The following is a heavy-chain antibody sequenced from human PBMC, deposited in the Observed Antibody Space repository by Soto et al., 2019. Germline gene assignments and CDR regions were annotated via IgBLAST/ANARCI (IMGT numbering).Heavy chain of an antibody. CDR3: TGGPRYSSGWKPQAPCDY. V-gene: IGHV3-15*01. CDR1: GFTFSNAW. Sequence: KTGGSLRLSCAASGFTFSNAWISWVRQAPGKGLEWVGRIKSKTDGGTTDYAAPVKGRFTISRDDSKNTLYLQMNSLKTEDTAVYYCTGGPRYSSGWKPQAPCDYSGQGTLVPICS. J-gene: IGHJ4*02. CDR2: IKSKTDGGTT. D-gene: IGHD6-19*01.